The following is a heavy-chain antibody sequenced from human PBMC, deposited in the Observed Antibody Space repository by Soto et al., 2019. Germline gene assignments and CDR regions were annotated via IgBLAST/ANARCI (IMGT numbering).Heavy chain of an antibody. CDR3: ARKAERYYDSMGYFDY. CDR2: IWYDGSNK. D-gene: IGHD3-22*01. CDR1: GFTFSSYG. J-gene: IGHJ4*02. V-gene: IGHV3-33*01. Sequence: GGSLRLSCAASGFTFSSYGMHWVRQAPGKGLEWVAVIWYDGSNKYYADSVKGRFTISRENSKNTLYLQMNSLRAEDTAVYYCARKAERYYDSMGYFDYWGQGTLVTVS.